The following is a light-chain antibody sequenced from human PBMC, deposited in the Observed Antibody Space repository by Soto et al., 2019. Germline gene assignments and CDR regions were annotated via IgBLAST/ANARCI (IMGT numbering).Light chain of an antibody. CDR2: GAS. J-gene: IGKJ2*01. V-gene: IGKV3-15*01. Sequence: EIVMTQSPATLSVSPGERATLSCRASQSVGSDLAWYQQRPGQAPRLVIFGASTRATGIPARFSGSGSGTDFTLTISSLQSEDLAVYYCQQYNSWPPYTFGQGTKLEIK. CDR3: QQYNSWPPYT. CDR1: QSVGSD.